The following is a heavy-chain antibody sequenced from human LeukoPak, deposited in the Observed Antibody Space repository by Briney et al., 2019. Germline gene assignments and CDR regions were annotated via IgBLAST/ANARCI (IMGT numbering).Heavy chain of an antibody. D-gene: IGHD3-3*01. Sequence: GGSLRLSCAASGFTFSSYAMSWVRQAPGEGLEWVSAISGSGGSTYYADSVKGRFTISRDNSKNTLYLQMNSLRAEDTAVYYCAKEFASDFWSGPIDNWGQGTLVTVSS. CDR2: ISGSGGST. J-gene: IGHJ4*02. CDR3: AKEFASDFWSGPIDN. V-gene: IGHV3-23*01. CDR1: GFTFSSYA.